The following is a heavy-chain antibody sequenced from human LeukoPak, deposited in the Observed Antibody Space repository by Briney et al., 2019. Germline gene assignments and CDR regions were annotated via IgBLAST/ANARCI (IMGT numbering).Heavy chain of an antibody. CDR2: IYYSGST. CDR3: ARDRYYYGSDDAFDI. Sequence: SETLSLTCTVSGGSISSSSYYWGWIRQPPGKGLEWIGSIYYSGSTYYNPSLKSRVTISVDTSKNQFSLKLSSVTAADTAVYYCARDRYYYGSDDAFDIWGQGTMVTVSS. CDR1: GGSISSSSYY. D-gene: IGHD3-10*01. J-gene: IGHJ3*02. V-gene: IGHV4-39*02.